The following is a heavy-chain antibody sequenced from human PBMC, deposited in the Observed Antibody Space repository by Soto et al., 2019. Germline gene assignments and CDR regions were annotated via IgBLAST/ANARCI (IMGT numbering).Heavy chain of an antibody. D-gene: IGHD6-13*01. Sequence: PSETLSLTCTVSGGSISSYYWSWIRQPPGKGLEWIGCIYYSGSTNYNPSLKSRVTISVDTSKNQFSLKLSSVTAADTAVYYCAREIAAAGTIDYWGQGTLVTVSS. CDR2: IYYSGST. CDR1: GGSISSYY. J-gene: IGHJ4*02. V-gene: IGHV4-59*01. CDR3: AREIAAAGTIDY.